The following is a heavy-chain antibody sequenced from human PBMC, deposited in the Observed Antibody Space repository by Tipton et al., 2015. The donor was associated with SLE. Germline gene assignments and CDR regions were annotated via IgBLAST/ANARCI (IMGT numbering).Heavy chain of an antibody. V-gene: IGHV4-34*01. CDR1: GGSFSGYY. D-gene: IGHD3-16*01. Sequence: TLSLTCAVYGGSFSGYYWSWIRQPPGKGLEWIGEINHSGSTNYNPSLKSRVTISVDTSKNQFSLKLSSVTAADTAVYYCARGSNGGIYYFDYWDQGTLVTVSS. J-gene: IGHJ4*02. CDR3: ARGSNGGIYYFDY. CDR2: INHSGST.